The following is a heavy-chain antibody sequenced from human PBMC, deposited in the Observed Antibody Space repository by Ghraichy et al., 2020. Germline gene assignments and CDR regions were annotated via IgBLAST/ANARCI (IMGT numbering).Heavy chain of an antibody. CDR1: GFTFSSYA. D-gene: IGHD3-9*01. CDR3: ATRPYYDILTGYGGLDY. CDR2: ISGSGDST. J-gene: IGHJ4*02. Sequence: GGSLRLSCAASGFTFSSYAMRWVRQAPGKGLEWVSGISGSGDSTYYADSVKGRFTISRDNSKNTLYLQMNSLRAEDTAVYYCATRPYYDILTGYGGLDYWGQGTLVTVSS. V-gene: IGHV3-23*01.